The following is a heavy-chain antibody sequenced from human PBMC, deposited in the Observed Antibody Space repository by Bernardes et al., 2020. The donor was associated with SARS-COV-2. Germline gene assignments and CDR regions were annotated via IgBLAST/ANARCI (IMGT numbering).Heavy chain of an antibody. CDR3: ARDPTLQLERGWFDP. CDR2: IYYSGST. J-gene: IGHJ5*02. CDR1: GGSVSSGSYY. V-gene: IGHV4-61*01. Sequence: SETLSLTCTVFGGSVSSGSYYWSWIRQPPGKGLEWIGYIYYSGSTNYNPSLKSRVTISVDTSKNQFSLKLSSVTAADTAVYYCARDPTLQLERGWFDPWGQGTLVTVSS. D-gene: IGHD1-1*01.